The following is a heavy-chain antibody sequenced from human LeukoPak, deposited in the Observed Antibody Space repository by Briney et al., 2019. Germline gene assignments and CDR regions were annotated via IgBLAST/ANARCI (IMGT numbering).Heavy chain of an antibody. Sequence: GGSLRLSCAASGFNFNNHWMSWVRQAPGKGLEWVANIKQDGREKNCVVSVKGRFTISRGNAKNSLLLQMNSLRVEDTAVYYCAREGQWLVRYFDLWGRGTLVTVSS. CDR3: AREGQWLVRYFDL. J-gene: IGHJ2*01. CDR1: GFNFNNHW. CDR2: IKQDGREK. V-gene: IGHV3-7*01. D-gene: IGHD6-19*01.